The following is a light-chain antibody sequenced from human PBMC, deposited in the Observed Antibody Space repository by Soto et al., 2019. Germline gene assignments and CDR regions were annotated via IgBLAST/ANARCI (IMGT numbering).Light chain of an antibody. J-gene: IGKJ5*01. Sequence: DIQMTQSPSSLSSSVGDRVTIACRASQGISTYLAWYQQKPGKVPKLLIYAASTLLSGVPSRFSGSGSGTDFTLTISSLQPEDVATYYCQQSHTFPITFGQGTRLEIK. V-gene: IGKV1-27*01. CDR2: AAS. CDR3: QQSHTFPIT. CDR1: QGISTY.